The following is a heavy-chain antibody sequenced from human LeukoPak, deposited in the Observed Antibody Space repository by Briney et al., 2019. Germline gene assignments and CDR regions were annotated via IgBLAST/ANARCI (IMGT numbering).Heavy chain of an antibody. D-gene: IGHD1-7*01. V-gene: IGHV3-30*18. CDR3: AKSLELRGYYYYYYGMDV. Sequence: QAGGSLRLSCAASGFTFSNYGIHWVRQAPGRGLEWVAVISYDGNKKYYADSVKGRFTISRDNSKNTLYLQMNSLRAEDTAVYYCAKSLELRGYYYYYYGMDVWGQGTTVTVSS. J-gene: IGHJ6*02. CDR2: ISYDGNKK. CDR1: GFTFSNYG.